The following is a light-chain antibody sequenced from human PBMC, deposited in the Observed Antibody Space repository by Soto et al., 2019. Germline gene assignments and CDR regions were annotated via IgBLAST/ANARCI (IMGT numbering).Light chain of an antibody. Sequence: EIVLTQSPATLSLSPGERATLSCRASQSVTRYLAWYQQKPGQAPRLLIYDATNRATGIPARFSGSGSGTDFTLTISSREPEDFAVYYCQQRGDWPPWTFGQGTKVEVK. J-gene: IGKJ1*01. CDR1: QSVTRY. V-gene: IGKV3-11*01. CDR2: DAT. CDR3: QQRGDWPPWT.